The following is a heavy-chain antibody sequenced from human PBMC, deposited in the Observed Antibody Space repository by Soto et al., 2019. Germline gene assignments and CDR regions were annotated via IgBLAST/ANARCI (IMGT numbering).Heavy chain of an antibody. CDR2: IYPGDSDT. CDR1: GYSFTSYW. CDR3: ASYGSGSYPEADYYYYGMDV. Sequence: PGESLKISCKGSGYSFTSYWIGWVRQMPGKGLEWMGIIYPGDSDTRYSPSFQGQVTISADKSISTAYLQWSSLKASDTAMYYCASYGSGSYPEADYYYYGMDVWGQGTTVTVSS. J-gene: IGHJ6*02. V-gene: IGHV5-51*01. D-gene: IGHD3-10*01.